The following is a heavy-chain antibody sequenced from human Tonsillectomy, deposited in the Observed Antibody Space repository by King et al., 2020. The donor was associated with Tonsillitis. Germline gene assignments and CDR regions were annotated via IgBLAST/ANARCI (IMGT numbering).Heavy chain of an antibody. CDR3: ARGDGYNRRGGAFDI. V-gene: IGHV4-61*02. D-gene: IGHD5-24*01. J-gene: IGHJ3*02. CDR1: GGSISSGSYY. CDR2: IYTSGST. Sequence: VQLQESGPGLLKPSQTLSLTCTVSGGSISSGSYYWSWIRQPAGKGLEWIGRIYTSGSTNYNPSLKSRVTISVDTSKNQFSLKLSSVTAADTAVYYCARGDGYNRRGGAFDIWGQGTMVTVSS.